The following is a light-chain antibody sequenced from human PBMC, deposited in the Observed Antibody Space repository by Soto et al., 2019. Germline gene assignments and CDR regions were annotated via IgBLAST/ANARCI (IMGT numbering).Light chain of an antibody. CDR2: AAS. V-gene: IGKV1-39*01. CDR3: QQSYRFPKT. Sequence: DVQMTQSPSSLSASVGDSLTLTCRASQTVTSYLNWYQQKPGKAPKLLIYAASTLQSGVPARFSGSGSGTEFTLTITSMQPEDFATYNCQQSYRFPKTFGRGTKVEVK. CDR1: QTVTSY. J-gene: IGKJ1*01.